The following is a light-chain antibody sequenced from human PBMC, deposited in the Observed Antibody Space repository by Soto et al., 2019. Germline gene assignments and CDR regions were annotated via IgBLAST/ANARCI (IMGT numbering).Light chain of an antibody. CDR1: QSVRSN. CDR3: HQYNIWPPLL. V-gene: IGKV3-15*01. Sequence: EILMTHSPATLSVSPGESATLSFSSSQSVRSNLAWYQQKPGQAPRLLIYGASTRAIGIPARFSGSGSGTEFTLTISGLQSEDFAVYYCHQYNIWPPLLFGGGTKVDIK. J-gene: IGKJ4*01. CDR2: GAS.